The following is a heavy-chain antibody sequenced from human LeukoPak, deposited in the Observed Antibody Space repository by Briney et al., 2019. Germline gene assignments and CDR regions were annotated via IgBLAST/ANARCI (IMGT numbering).Heavy chain of an antibody. D-gene: IGHD6-13*01. CDR2: IYYTGTT. J-gene: IGHJ6*02. CDR1: GASINSATYY. Sequence: SETLSLTCIVSGASINSATYYWSWIRQHPGKGLEWIGYIYYTGTTNYNPSLRSRVTISVDTSKNQFSLKVTSVTAADTAVYYCARDYPGYSSSWYYGMDVWGQGTTVTVSS. CDR3: ARDYPGYSSSWYYGMDV. V-gene: IGHV4-31*03.